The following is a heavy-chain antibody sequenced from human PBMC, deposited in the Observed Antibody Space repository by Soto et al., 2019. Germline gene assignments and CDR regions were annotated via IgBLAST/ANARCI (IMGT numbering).Heavy chain of an antibody. Sequence: QVQLVQSGAEVKRPGASVKVSCKASGYTFTSDDFNWVRQAPGQGLEWMGWVNPNSGNTDYAQKFQGRVTMTRNTSIRTAYMVLSSLRSEDTAVYYCARASYLDPAFDIWGQGTMVTVSS. CDR2: VNPNSGNT. J-gene: IGHJ3*02. CDR3: ARASYLDPAFDI. D-gene: IGHD2-2*03. CDR1: GYTFTSDD. V-gene: IGHV1-8*01.